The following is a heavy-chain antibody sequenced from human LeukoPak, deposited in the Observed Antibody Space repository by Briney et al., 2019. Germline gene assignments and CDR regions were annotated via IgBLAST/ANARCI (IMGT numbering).Heavy chain of an antibody. D-gene: IGHD6-19*01. J-gene: IGHJ6*04. CDR2: INHSGST. CDR3: ARGGPYSSGWSVYYYYGMDV. CDR1: GGSFSGYY. Sequence: SETLSLTCAVYGGSFSGYYWSWLRQPPGKGLEWIGEINHSGSTNYKPSLKSRVTISVDTSKNQFSLKLSSVTAADTAVYYCARGGPYSSGWSVYYYYGMDVGGKGTTVTVSS. V-gene: IGHV4-34*01.